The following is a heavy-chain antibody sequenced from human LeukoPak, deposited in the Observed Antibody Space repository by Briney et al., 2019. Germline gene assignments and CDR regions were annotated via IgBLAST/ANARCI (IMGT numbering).Heavy chain of an antibody. CDR2: INLDGSER. CDR3: GRVIAGAIDY. V-gene: IGHV3-7*01. CDR1: GSTLSGQS. Sequence: PGGSLRLSCAGSGSTLSGQSMTWVRQAPGKGLEWVANINLDGSERFYVDFVKGRFTISRDNADNSMYLQMNSLRAEDTAVYYCGRVIAGAIDYWGQGTLVTVSS. D-gene: IGHD6-13*01. J-gene: IGHJ4*02.